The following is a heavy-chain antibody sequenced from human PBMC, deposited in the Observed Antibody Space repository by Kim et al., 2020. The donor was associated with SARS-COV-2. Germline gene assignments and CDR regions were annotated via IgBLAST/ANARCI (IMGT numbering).Heavy chain of an antibody. J-gene: IGHJ4*02. Sequence: GGSLRLSCAASGFTFSSYAMHWVRQAPGKGMEWVAVISYDGSNKYYADSVKGRFTISRDNSKNTLYLQMNSLRAEDTAVYYCASLHGIADYWGQGTLVTVSS. CDR1: GFTFSSYA. CDR3: ASLHGIADY. D-gene: IGHD6-13*01. CDR2: ISYDGSNK. V-gene: IGHV3-30*04.